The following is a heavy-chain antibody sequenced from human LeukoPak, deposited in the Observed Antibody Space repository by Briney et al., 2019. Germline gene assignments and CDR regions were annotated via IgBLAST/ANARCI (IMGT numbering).Heavy chain of an antibody. CDR1: GFTFDSYG. V-gene: IGHV3-21*04. D-gene: IGHD6-6*01. Sequence: GGSLRLSCTASGFTFDSYGMHWVRQAPGKGLEWVSSISSSSSYIYYADSVKGRFTISRDNSKNTLYLQMNSLRAEDTAVYYCAKPYSSSRNNWYFDYWGQGTLVTVSS. CDR2: ISSSSSYI. CDR3: AKPYSSSRNNWYFDY. J-gene: IGHJ4*02.